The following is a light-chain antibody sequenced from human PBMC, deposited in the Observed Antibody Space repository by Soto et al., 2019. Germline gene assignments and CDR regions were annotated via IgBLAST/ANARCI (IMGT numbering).Light chain of an antibody. Sequence: EIVFTQSPATLSVSPGERATLSCRASQSVSSNLAWYQQKPGQAPRLLIYGASPRATGIPAMFSGSGAGTDFTRTISSLQSEDVAVDYCQQYNNWLWTFGQGTKVDIK. CDR3: QQYNNWLWT. CDR1: QSVSSN. CDR2: GAS. J-gene: IGKJ1*01. V-gene: IGKV3D-15*01.